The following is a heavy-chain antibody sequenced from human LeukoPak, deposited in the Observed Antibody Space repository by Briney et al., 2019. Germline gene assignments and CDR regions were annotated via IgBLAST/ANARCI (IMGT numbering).Heavy chain of an antibody. V-gene: IGHV3-23*01. CDR1: GFTFSSYA. D-gene: IGHD3-10*01. CDR3: ARDVERTGGTYYYGSGSPRG. J-gene: IGHJ4*02. Sequence: TGGSLRLSCAASGFTFSSYAMSWVRQAPGKGLEWVSSISGSGGSTYYADSVRGRFTVSRDNSRNTLALQMNSLRDEDTAVYYCARDVERTGGTYYYGSGSPRGWGQGTLVTVSS. CDR2: ISGSGGST.